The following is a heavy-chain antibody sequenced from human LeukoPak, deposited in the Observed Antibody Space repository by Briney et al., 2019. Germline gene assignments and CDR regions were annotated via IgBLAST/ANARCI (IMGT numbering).Heavy chain of an antibody. CDR2: INRDGSEK. Sequence: GGSLRLSCVVSGFTLSSRWMMWVRQAPGEGLEWMTNINRDGSEKNYVDSVKGRFTITRDNAENSLYLRMNSLKVEDSAIYYCATYDSWSGYNIAYWGQGTLVTVSS. CDR1: GFTLSSRW. D-gene: IGHD3-3*01. V-gene: IGHV3-7*03. J-gene: IGHJ4*02. CDR3: ATYDSWSGYNIAY.